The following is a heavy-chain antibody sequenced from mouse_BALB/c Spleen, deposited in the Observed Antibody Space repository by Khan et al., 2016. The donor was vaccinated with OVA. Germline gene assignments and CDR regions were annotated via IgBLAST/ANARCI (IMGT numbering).Heavy chain of an antibody. J-gene: IGHJ4*01. Sequence: VQLDESGPGLVKPSQSLSLTCTVTGYSITSDYAWNWIRQFPGNKLEWMGYISYSGSTNYNPALKSRTSITRDTSKNQFFLQLNSVTTEDTATYYCARDGSQYYYALDYWGQGTSVTVSS. CDR1: GYSITSDYA. D-gene: IGHD2-3*01. V-gene: IGHV3-2*02. CDR3: ARDGSQYYYALDY. CDR2: ISYSGST.